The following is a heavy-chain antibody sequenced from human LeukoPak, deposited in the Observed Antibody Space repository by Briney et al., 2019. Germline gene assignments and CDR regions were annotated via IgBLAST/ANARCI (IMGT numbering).Heavy chain of an antibody. CDR1: GGSISSYY. CDR2: IYYSGST. D-gene: IGHD3-22*01. J-gene: IGHJ6*03. Sequence: SETLSLTCTVSGGSISSYYWSWIRQPPGKGLEWIGYIYYSGSTNYNPSLKSRVTISVDTSKRQFSLKLSSVTAADTAVYYCAREVSGGYYDSSGYGYYYYTDVWGKGTTVTVSS. V-gene: IGHV4-59*01. CDR3: AREVSGGYYDSSGYGYYYYTDV.